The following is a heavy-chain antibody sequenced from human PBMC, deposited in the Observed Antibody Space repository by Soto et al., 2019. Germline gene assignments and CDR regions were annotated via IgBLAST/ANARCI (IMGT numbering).Heavy chain of an antibody. D-gene: IGHD6-13*01. CDR2: IYYSGST. J-gene: IGHJ5*02. CDR1: GGSISSGGYY. Sequence: QVQLQESGPGLVKPSQTLSLTCTVSGGSISSGGYYWSWIRQHPGKGLEWIGYIYYSGSTYYNPSLKRRVTISVDTSKNQFPLKLSSVTAADTAVYYCAGHSSSWYLRFDPWGQGTLVTVSS. CDR3: AGHSSSWYLRFDP. V-gene: IGHV4-31*03.